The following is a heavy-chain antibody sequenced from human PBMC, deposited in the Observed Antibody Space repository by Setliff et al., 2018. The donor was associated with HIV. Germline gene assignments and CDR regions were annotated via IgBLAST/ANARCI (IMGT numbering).Heavy chain of an antibody. J-gene: IGHJ5*02. CDR3: ARHARNSAIGTSWFDP. V-gene: IGHV4-4*09. CDR2: ISTSGSS. CDR1: GGSISSYY. Sequence: KPSETLSLTCTVSGGSISSYYWSWIRQPPGKGLEWIGHISTSGSSNYNPSLKSRVTISVDMSKNQFSLNLNSVTAADTALYYCARHARNSAIGTSWFDPWGQGTLVTV. D-gene: IGHD6-13*01.